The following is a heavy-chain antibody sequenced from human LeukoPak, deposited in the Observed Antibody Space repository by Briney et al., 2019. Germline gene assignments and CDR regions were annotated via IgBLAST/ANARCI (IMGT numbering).Heavy chain of an antibody. CDR2: INNSGST. J-gene: IGHJ4*02. V-gene: IGHV4-34*01. Sequence: SETLSLTCGVYGGSFSGYHWSWIRQPPGKGLEWIGEINNSGSTKYNPSLKSRVTISVDTSKNQFSLTLSSVTAADTAVYYCARGSPYFDYWGQGTLVAVSS. CDR3: ARGSPYFDY. CDR1: GGSFSGYH.